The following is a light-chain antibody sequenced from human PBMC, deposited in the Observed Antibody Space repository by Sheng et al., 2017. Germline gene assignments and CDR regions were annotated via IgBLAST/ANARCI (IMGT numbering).Light chain of an antibody. CDR3: QQYNSWWT. Sequence: VMTQSPATLSVSPGERATLSCRASQSVRNNLAWYQQKPGQAPRLLIYGASTRASGIPDRFSGSGSGTEFSLTISSLQSEDFAIYYCQQYNSWWTFGRGTKVEIK. CDR2: GAS. J-gene: IGKJ1*01. CDR1: QSVRNN. V-gene: IGKV3-15*01.